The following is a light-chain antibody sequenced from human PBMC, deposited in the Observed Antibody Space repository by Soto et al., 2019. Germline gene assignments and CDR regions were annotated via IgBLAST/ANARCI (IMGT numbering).Light chain of an antibody. CDR1: QSISSY. Sequence: DIQMTQSPSSLSASVGDRFTITCRASQSISSYLNWYQQKPGKAPKLLIYAASSLQSGVPSRFSGSGSGTDFTLTISSLQPEDFATYYCQQSYSTPWTFGQGPRWIP. V-gene: IGKV1-39*01. CDR2: AAS. CDR3: QQSYSTPWT. J-gene: IGKJ1*01.